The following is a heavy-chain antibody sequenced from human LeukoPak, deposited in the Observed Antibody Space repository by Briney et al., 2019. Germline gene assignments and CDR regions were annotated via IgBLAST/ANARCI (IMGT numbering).Heavy chain of an antibody. D-gene: IGHD6-19*01. J-gene: IGHJ4*02. Sequence: GGSLRLSCAASGFTFSSYAMHWVRQAPGKGLEWVAVISYDGSNKYYADSVKGRFTISRDNSKNTLYLQMNSLRADDTAVYYCAKTPLAVAPGDFFDNWGQGTLVTVSS. CDR3: AKTPLAVAPGDFFDN. CDR1: GFTFSSYA. CDR2: ISYDGSNK. V-gene: IGHV3-30*04.